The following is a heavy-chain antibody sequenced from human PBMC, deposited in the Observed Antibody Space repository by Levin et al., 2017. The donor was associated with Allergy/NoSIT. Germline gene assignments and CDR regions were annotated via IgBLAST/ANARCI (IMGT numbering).Heavy chain of an antibody. CDR1: GYTFTGYY. D-gene: IGHD3-10*01. CDR2: LNPNSGGT. Sequence: GASVKVSCKASGYTFTGYYMHWVRQAPGQGLEWMGWLNPNSGGTNYAQKFQGRVTMTRDPSISTAYMELSGLTSGDTAVYYCARHSGQYSGSWVFDYWGQGTPIILSS. J-gene: IGHJ4*02. V-gene: IGHV1-2*02. CDR3: ARHSGQYSGSWVFDY.